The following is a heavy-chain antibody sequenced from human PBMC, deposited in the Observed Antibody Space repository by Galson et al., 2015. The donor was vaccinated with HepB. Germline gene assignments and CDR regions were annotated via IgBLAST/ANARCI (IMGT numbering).Heavy chain of an antibody. J-gene: IGHJ6*03. V-gene: IGHV3-21*01. CDR2: ISSSSRYI. CDR3: ARAGESMLQGVIITQDYMDV. CDR1: GFTFRTYT. D-gene: IGHD3-10*01. Sequence: SLRLSCAASGFTFRTYTMNWVRQAPGKGLEWVSSISSSSRYIYYAESVKGRFTISRDNTKNSLYLQMNSLRAEDTAVYYCARAGESMLQGVIITQDYMDVWCKGTAITVSS.